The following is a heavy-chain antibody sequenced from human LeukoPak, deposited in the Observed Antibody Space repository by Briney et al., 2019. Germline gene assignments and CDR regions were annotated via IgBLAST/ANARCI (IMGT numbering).Heavy chain of an antibody. J-gene: IGHJ4*02. V-gene: IGHV4-34*01. CDR2: IHHSGST. D-gene: IGHD6-13*01. Sequence: PSETLSLTCAVYGGSFISGYYWTFIRQPPGKGLEWIGEIHHSGSTNYNPSLKSRVTISLDTSKNQFSLKLNSVTAADTALYYCASFRWAVGFEYWGQGTLVTVSP. CDR3: ASFRWAVGFEY. CDR1: GGSFISGYY.